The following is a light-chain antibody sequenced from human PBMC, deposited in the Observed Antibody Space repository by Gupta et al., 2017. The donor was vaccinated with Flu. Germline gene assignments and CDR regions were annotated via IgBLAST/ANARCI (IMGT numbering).Light chain of an antibody. J-gene: IGLJ3*02. CDR3: SSYAGPHPCG. V-gene: IGLV2-8*01. Sequence: QSALTQPPSASGSPGQSVTISCTGTSSDVGYYNYVSWYQQPPGKAPPLVISEVSERPPGVSDRFFGSKSGNTPSLTGSGRQAGEGSDYYCSSYAGPHPCGFGGGPKANVL. CDR1: SSDVGYYNY. CDR2: EVS.